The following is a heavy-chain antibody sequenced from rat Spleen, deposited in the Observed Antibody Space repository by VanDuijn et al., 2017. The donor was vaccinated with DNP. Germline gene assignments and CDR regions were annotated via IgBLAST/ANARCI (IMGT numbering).Heavy chain of an antibody. Sequence: EVQLVESGGGLVQPGRSLKLSCAASGFTFSDYYMAWVRQAPKKGLEWVASISYEGSSTYYGDSVKGRFTISRDNAKSTLYLQMNSLRSEDTATYYCASSGYYYSSSPDYFDYWGQGVMVTVSS. CDR2: ISYEGSST. D-gene: IGHD1-2*01. CDR1: GFTFSDYY. J-gene: IGHJ2*01. V-gene: IGHV5-22*01. CDR3: ASSGYYYSSSPDYFDY.